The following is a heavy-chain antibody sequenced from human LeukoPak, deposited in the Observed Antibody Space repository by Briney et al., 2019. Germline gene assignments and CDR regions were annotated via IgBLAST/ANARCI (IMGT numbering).Heavy chain of an antibody. CDR2: IIPIFGTA. Sequence: SVKVSCKASGGTFISYAISWVRQAPGQGLEWMGGIIPIFGTANYAQKFQGRVTITADESTSTAYMELSSLRSEDTAVYYCARRARPSGYSSSWYREFDYWGQGTLVTVSS. CDR3: ARRARPSGYSSSWYREFDY. D-gene: IGHD6-13*01. J-gene: IGHJ4*02. CDR1: GGTFISYA. V-gene: IGHV1-69*13.